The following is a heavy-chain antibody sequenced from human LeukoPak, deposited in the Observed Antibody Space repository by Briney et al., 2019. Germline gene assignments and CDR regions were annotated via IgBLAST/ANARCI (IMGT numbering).Heavy chain of an antibody. V-gene: IGHV1-69*05. CDR2: IIPIFGTA. CDR1: GATFSSYA. CDR3: ASAPTYCSSTSCLNPIPNWFDH. J-gene: IGHJ5*02. D-gene: IGHD2-2*01. Sequence: SVNVSFKASGATFSSYAISWVRQAPGQGLELMGGIIPIFGTANYAQKFQGRVTITKDESTSEGYMELSSVRSEDTAVYYCASAPTYCSSTSCLNPIPNWFDHWGQGTLVTVSS.